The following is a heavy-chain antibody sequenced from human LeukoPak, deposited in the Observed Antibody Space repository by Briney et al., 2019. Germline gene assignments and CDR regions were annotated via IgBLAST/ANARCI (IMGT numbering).Heavy chain of an antibody. J-gene: IGHJ6*03. CDR2: IIPILGIA. D-gene: IGHD3-9*01. V-gene: IGHV1-69*04. CDR3: AKSGEIDWLLYDYYYYYMDV. Sequence: ASVKVSCKASGGTFSSYAISWVRQAPGQGLEWMGRIIPILGIANYAQKFQGRVTITADKSTSTAYMELSSLRSEDTAVYYCAKSGEIDWLLYDYYYYYMDVWGKGTTVTVSS. CDR1: GGTFSSYA.